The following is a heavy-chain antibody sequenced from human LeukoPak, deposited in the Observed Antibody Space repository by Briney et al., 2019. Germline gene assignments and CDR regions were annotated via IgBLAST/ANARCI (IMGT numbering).Heavy chain of an antibody. D-gene: IGHD2-15*01. V-gene: IGHV4-59*01. CDR3: ARFSGSGPPRYFDL. CDR1: GGSISSYY. J-gene: IGHJ2*01. CDR2: IYYSGST. Sequence: KSSETLSLTCTVSGGSISSYYWSWIRQPPGKGLEWIGYIYYSGSTNYNPSLKSRVTISVDTSKNQLSLKLSSVTAADTAVYYCARFSGSGPPRYFDLWGRGTLVTVSS.